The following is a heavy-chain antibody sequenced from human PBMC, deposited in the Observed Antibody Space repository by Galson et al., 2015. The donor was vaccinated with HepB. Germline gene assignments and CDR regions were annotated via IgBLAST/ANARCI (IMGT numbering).Heavy chain of an antibody. CDR2: ISYDGSNK. V-gene: IGHV3-30-3*01. CDR3: ARGPLEWLFGGDAFDI. D-gene: IGHD3-3*01. J-gene: IGHJ3*02. CDR1: EFTFSNYG. Sequence: SLRLSCAASEFTFSNYGMHWVRQAPGKGLEWVAVISYDGSNKYYADSVKDRFTISRDNSRYTLYLQMNSLRAEDTAVYYCARGPLEWLFGGDAFDIWGQGTMVTVSS.